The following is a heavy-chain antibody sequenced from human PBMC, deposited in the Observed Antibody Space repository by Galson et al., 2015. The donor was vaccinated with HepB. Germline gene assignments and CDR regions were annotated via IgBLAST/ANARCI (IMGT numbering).Heavy chain of an antibody. Sequence: SLRLSCAASGFTFSSYSMNWVRQAPGKGLEWVSSISSSTTYIYYADSLKGRFTISRDNAKNSLHLQMNSLRVEDTAVYYCARDPEFLCITMVRGALDYWGQGTLGTVSS. CDR2: ISSSTTYI. V-gene: IGHV3-21*01. CDR3: ARDPEFLCITMVRGALDY. CDR1: GFTFSSYS. J-gene: IGHJ4*02. D-gene: IGHD3-10*01.